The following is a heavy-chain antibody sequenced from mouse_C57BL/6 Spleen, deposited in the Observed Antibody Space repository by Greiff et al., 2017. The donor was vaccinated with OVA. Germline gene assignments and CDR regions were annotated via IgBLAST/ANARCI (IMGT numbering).Heavy chain of an antibody. CDR3: ARSDYYGSSYDYYAMDD. J-gene: IGHJ4*01. CDR2: INPSNGGT. Sequence: QVQLQQPGTELVKPGASVKLSCKASGYTFTSYWMHWVKQRPGQGLEWIGNINPSNGGTNYNEKFKSKATLTVDKSSSTAYMQLSSLTSEDSAVYYCARSDYYGSSYDYYAMDDWGQGTSVTVSS. CDR1: GYTFTSYW. V-gene: IGHV1-53*01. D-gene: IGHD1-1*01.